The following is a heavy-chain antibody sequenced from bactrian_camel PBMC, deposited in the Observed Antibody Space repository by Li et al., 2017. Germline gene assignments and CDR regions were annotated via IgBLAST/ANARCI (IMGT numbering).Heavy chain of an antibody. D-gene: IGHD3*01. J-gene: IGHJ4*01. V-gene: IGHV3S55*01. Sequence: VQLVESGGGSVQAGGSLRLSCTASGFTLDDSDMGWYRQAPGNECELVSTISSDGSTYYADSVKGRFAISQDNAKNTLYLQMNSLKPEDTAMYYCAADPTGLDCYSGSPFIGQGTQVTVS. CDR1: GFTLDDSD. CDR2: ISSDGST.